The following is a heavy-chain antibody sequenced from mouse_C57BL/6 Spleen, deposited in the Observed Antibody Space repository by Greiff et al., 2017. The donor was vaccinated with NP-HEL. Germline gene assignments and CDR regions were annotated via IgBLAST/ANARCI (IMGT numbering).Heavy chain of an antibody. J-gene: IGHJ3*01. D-gene: IGHD2-10*01. CDR2: IYPGDGDT. CDR1: GYAFSSYW. V-gene: IGHV1-80*01. CDR3: ARQSYYGNYGSAY. Sequence: VQLQESGAELVKPGASVKISCKASGYAFSSYWMNWVKQRPGKGLEWIGQIYPGDGDTNYNGKFKGKATLTADKSSSTAYMQLSSLTSEDSAVYFCARQSYYGNYGSAYWGQGTLVTVSA.